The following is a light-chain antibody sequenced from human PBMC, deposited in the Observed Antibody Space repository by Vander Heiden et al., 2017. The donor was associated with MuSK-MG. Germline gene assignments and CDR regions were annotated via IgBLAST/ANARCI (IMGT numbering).Light chain of an antibody. CDR2: GAS. Sequence: EVVLTQSPGTLSLSPGERATLSCRTSQSVPSGFLAWYQQNPGQAPRLLIYGASSRATGIPDRFSGSGSGTDFTLTISRLGPEDFAVYYCQQDVSSPRTFGQGTKVEIK. CDR1: QSVPSGF. CDR3: QQDVSSPRT. V-gene: IGKV3-20*01. J-gene: IGKJ1*01.